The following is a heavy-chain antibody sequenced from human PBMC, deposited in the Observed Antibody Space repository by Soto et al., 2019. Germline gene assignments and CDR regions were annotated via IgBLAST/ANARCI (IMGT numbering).Heavy chain of an antibody. Sequence: PSETLSLSCTFSVGSISSHYWNCHRQAPGKGLEWTGNIYYRRSTTYNPSLRSRSTISVAACKSQFSLKLKSVTTAETAVYYCARDGGEESGMDVWGQGTKVT. CDR3: ARDGGEESGMDV. D-gene: IGHD3-16*01. J-gene: IGHJ6*02. CDR1: VGSISSHY. V-gene: IGHV4-59*11. CDR2: IYYRRST.